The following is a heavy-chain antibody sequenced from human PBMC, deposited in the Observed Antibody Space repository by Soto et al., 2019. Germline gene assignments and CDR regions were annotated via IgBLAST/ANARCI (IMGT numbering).Heavy chain of an antibody. CDR2: VWFAGGNK. CDR1: RFIFIGCA. Sequence: VQLVESGGGGVQPGTSLRLSCAAPRFIFIGCARHWVRQAPGTGRWWGAVVWFAGGNKYYADSVKGRFATSRDNSRITLYLQMNSLRAEDTAVYYCARDGVGGLTYFGYVDYWGQGTLVTVSS. D-gene: IGHD1-26*01. V-gene: IGHV3-33*01. J-gene: IGHJ4*02. CDR3: ARDGVGGLTYFGYVDY.